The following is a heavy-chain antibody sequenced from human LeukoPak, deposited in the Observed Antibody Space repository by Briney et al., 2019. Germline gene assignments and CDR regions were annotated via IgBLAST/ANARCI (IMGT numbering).Heavy chain of an antibody. CDR2: ISGSGGST. Sequence: LPGGSLRLSCAASGFTFSSYAMSWVRQAPGKGLEWVSAISGSGGSTYYADSVKGRFTISRDNSKNTLYLQMNSLRAEDTAVYYCAKTGYSYGHRPRWFDYWGQGTLVTVSS. V-gene: IGHV3-23*01. CDR3: AKTGYSYGHRPRWFDY. CDR1: GFTFSSYA. J-gene: IGHJ4*02. D-gene: IGHD5-18*01.